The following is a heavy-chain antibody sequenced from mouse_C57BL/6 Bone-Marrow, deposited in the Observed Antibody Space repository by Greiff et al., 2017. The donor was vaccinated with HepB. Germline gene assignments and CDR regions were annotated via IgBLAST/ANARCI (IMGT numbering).Heavy chain of an antibody. D-gene: IGHD1-1*01. J-gene: IGHJ4*01. Sequence: EVMLVESGGGLVKPGGSLKLSCAASGFTFSSYAMSWVRQTPEKRLEWVATISDGGSYTYSPDNVKGRFTISRDNAKNNLYLQMSHLKSEDTAMYYCARDRGTTVGRAMDYWGQGTSVTVSS. CDR2: ISDGGSYT. CDR3: ARDRGTTVGRAMDY. V-gene: IGHV5-4*01. CDR1: GFTFSSYA.